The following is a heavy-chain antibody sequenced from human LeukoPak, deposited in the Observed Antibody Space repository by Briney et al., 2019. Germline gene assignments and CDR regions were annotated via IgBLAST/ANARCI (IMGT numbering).Heavy chain of an antibody. CDR1: GFTFSSYA. D-gene: IGHD6-13*01. CDR3: ARDGAAAGSFDY. J-gene: IGHJ4*02. Sequence: PGGSLRLSCAASGFTFSSYAMHWVRQAPGKGLEWVAVISYDGGNKYYADSVKGRFTISRDNSKNTLYLQMNSLRAEDTAVYYCARDGAAAGSFDYWGQGTLVTVSS. V-gene: IGHV3-30-3*01. CDR2: ISYDGGNK.